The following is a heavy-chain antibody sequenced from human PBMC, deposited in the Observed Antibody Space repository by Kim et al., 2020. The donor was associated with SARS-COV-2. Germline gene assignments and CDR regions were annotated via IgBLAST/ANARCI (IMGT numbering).Heavy chain of an antibody. D-gene: IGHD4-17*01. V-gene: IGHV1-46*01. Sequence: YAQKFQGRVTMTRDTSTSTVYMELSRLRSEDTAVYYCARDHDGDSVSFDYWGQGTLVTVSS. CDR3: ARDHDGDSVSFDY. J-gene: IGHJ4*02.